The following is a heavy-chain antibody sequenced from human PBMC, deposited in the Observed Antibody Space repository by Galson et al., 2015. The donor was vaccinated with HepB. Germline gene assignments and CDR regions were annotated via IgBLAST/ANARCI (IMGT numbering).Heavy chain of an antibody. D-gene: IGHD2-2*01. J-gene: IGHJ6*02. CDR1: GFTFSSYG. CDR2: IRYDGSNK. V-gene: IGHV3-30*02. Sequence: SLRLSCAASGFTFSSYGMHWVRQAPGKGLEWVAFIRYDGSNKYYADSVKGRFTISRDNSKNTLYLQMNSLRAEDTAVYYCAKDLRPSCSSTSCYAADYYYGMDVWGQGTTVTVSS. CDR3: AKDLRPSCSSTSCYAADYYYGMDV.